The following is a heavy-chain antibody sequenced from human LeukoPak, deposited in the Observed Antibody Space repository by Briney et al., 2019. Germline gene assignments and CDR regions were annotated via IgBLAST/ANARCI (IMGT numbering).Heavy chain of an antibody. CDR1: GFTFSSYS. Sequence: KPGGSLRLSCAASGFTFSSYSMNWARQAPGKGLEWVSSISSSSSYIYYADSVKGRFTISRDNAKNSPYLQMNSLRAEDTAVYYCARDQEMATILDAFDIWGQGTMVTVSS. J-gene: IGHJ3*02. CDR3: ARDQEMATILDAFDI. D-gene: IGHD5-24*01. CDR2: ISSSSSYI. V-gene: IGHV3-21*01.